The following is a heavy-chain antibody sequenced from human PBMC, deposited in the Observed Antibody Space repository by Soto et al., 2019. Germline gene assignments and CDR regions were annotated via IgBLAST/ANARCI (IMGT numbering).Heavy chain of an antibody. V-gene: IGHV1-69*01. Sequence: QVQLVQSGAEMKKPGSSVKVSCQSSGGTFNTYAMNWVRQAPGQGPEWMGDISPMFGAANYAPKFQGRVXXXXXXXXXXXXXXXXXXXXXXXXXXXCXREVQVHTPAFVYWGQGTLVTVSS. CDR2: ISPMFGAA. D-gene: IGHD1-26*01. J-gene: IGHJ4*02. CDR3: XREVQVHTPAFVY. CDR1: GGTFNTYA.